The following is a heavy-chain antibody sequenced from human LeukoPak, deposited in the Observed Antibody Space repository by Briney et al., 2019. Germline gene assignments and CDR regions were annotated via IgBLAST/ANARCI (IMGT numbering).Heavy chain of an antibody. CDR2: IYYSGST. CDR3: AIGEWELLPLDY. Sequence: SETLSLTCTVSGGSISSSSYYWGWIRQPPGKGLEWIGSIYYSGSTYYNPSLKSRVTISVDTSKNQFSMKLSSVTAADTAVYYCAIGEWELLPLDYWGQGTLVTVSS. CDR1: GGSISSSSYY. D-gene: IGHD1-26*01. J-gene: IGHJ4*02. V-gene: IGHV4-39*01.